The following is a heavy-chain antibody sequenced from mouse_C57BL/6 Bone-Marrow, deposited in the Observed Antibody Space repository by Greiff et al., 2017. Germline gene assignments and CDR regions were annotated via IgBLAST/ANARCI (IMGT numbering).Heavy chain of an antibody. CDR2: IDPSDSET. CDR1: GYTFTSYW. D-gene: IGHD1-1*01. Sequence: VQLQQPGAELVRPGSSVKLSCKASGYTFTSYWMHWVKQRPIQGLEWIGNIDPSDSETHYNQKFKDKATLTVDKSSSTAYMQLSSLTSEDSAVXYCARREYYYGSSPFAYWGQGTLVTVSA. CDR3: ARREYYYGSSPFAY. J-gene: IGHJ3*01. V-gene: IGHV1-52*01.